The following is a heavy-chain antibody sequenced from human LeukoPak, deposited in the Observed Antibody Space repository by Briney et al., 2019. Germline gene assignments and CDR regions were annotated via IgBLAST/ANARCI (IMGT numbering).Heavy chain of an antibody. CDR3: ARLRTWGSSRDFDY. CDR1: GGSISSSSYY. CDR2: IYYGGST. D-gene: IGHD6-6*01. Sequence: PSETLSLTCTVSGGSISSSSYYWGWIRQPPRKGLEWIGSIYYGGSTYYNPSLKSRVTISVDTSKNQFSLKLSSVTAADTAVYYCARLRTWGSSRDFDYWGQGTLVTVSS. V-gene: IGHV4-39*01. J-gene: IGHJ4*02.